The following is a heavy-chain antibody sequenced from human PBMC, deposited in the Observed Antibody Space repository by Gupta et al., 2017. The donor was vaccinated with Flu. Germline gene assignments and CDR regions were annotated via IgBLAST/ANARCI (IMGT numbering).Heavy chain of an antibody. CDR2: ISYDGSKT. D-gene: IGHD1-7*01. CDR3: XKTGTTGYYYMDV. V-gene: IGHV3-33*05. CDR1: FGSYG. J-gene: IGHJ6*03. Sequence: FGSYGMNWVRQAPGKGLEWVAMISYDGSKTSYADSVKGRFTVSRDNSRDTLYLQMNSLTDXDXAVYYCXKTGTTGYYYMDVWGSGTTVIVS.